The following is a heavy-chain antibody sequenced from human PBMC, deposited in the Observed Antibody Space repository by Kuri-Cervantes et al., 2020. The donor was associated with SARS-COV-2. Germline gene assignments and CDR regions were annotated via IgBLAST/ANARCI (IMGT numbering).Heavy chain of an antibody. D-gene: IGHD1-26*01. CDR2: INAGNGNT. Sequence: ASVKVSCKASGYTFTSYAMHWVRQAPGQRLELMGWINAGNGNTKYSQKFQGRVTITRDTSASTAYMELSSLRSEDTAVYYCARAGGGIVGANHFDYWGQGTLVTVSS. J-gene: IGHJ4*02. CDR3: ARAGGGIVGANHFDY. CDR1: GYTFTSYA. V-gene: IGHV1-3*01.